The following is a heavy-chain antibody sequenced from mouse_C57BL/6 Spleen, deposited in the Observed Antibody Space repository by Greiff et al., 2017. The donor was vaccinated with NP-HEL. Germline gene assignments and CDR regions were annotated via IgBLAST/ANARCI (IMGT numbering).Heavy chain of an antibody. J-gene: IGHJ4*01. D-gene: IGHD1-1*01. CDR2: ISYDGSN. Sequence: VQLKESGPGLVKPSQSLSLTCSVTGYSITSGYYWNWIRQFPGNKLEWMGYISYDGSNNYNPSLKNRISITRDTSKNQFFLKLNSVTTEDTATYYCATVVADAMDYWGQGTSVTVSS. V-gene: IGHV3-6*01. CDR1: GYSITSGYY. CDR3: ATVVADAMDY.